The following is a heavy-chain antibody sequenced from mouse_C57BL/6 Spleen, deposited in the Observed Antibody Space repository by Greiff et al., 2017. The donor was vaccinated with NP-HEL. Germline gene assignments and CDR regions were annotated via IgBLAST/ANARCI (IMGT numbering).Heavy chain of an antibody. D-gene: IGHD1-1*01. CDR3: ARSYASYYFDY. CDR1: GYTFTSYW. V-gene: IGHV1-52*01. CDR2: IDPSDSET. J-gene: IGHJ2*01. Sequence: QVQLQQPGAELVRPGSSVKLSCKASGYTFTSYWMHWVKQRPIQGLEWIVNIDPSDSETHYNQKFKDKATLTVDKSSSTAYMQLSSLTSEDSAVYYCARSYASYYFDYWGQGTTLTVSS.